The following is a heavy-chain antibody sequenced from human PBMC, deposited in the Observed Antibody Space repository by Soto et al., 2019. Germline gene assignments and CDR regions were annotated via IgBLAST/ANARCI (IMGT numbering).Heavy chain of an antibody. CDR1: GYTFTSYA. CDR3: ARDQSPYRDILTFYGMDV. D-gene: IGHD3-9*01. Sequence: ASVKVSCKASGYTFTSYAISWVRQAPGQGLEWMGGIIPIFGTANYAQKFQGRVTITADESTSTAYMELSSLRPEDTAVYYCARDQSPYRDILTFYGMDVWGQGTTVTVSS. J-gene: IGHJ6*02. V-gene: IGHV1-69*13. CDR2: IIPIFGTA.